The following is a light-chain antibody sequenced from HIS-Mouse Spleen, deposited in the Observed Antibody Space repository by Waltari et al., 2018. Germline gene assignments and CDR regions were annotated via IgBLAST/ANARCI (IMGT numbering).Light chain of an antibody. CDR3: YSTDSSGNHRV. CDR2: EDS. V-gene: IGLV3-10*01. CDR1: ALPNTS. Sequence: SYELTQPPSVSVSPGQTARITCSGDALPNTSAYWYQQKSGQAPVLVIDEDSKRPSGIPERFSGSSSGTMATLTISGAQVEDEADYYCYSTDSSGNHRVFGGGTKLTVL. J-gene: IGLJ2*01.